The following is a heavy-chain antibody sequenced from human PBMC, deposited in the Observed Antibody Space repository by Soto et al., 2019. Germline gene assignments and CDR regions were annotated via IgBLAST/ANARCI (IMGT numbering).Heavy chain of an antibody. CDR1: GFSFTGYY. Sequence: ASVKVSCKASGFSFTGYYIHWLRQAPGQGLEWMGWINAHSGGTEYAQKFQGRVTLTRDTSIATAYLKLTSLTSDDTALYYCAKDLTRQLAYWLDPWGQGTQVTVSS. CDR3: AKDLTRQLAYWLDP. V-gene: IGHV1-2*02. D-gene: IGHD6-6*01. J-gene: IGHJ5*02. CDR2: INAHSGGT.